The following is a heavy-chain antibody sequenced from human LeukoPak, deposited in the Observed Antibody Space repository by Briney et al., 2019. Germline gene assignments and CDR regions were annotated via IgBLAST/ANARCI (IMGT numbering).Heavy chain of an antibody. D-gene: IGHD6-13*01. Sequence: ASVKVSCKASGYTFTGYYMHWVRQAPGQGLEWMGWINPNSGGTNYAQKFQGRVTMTRDTSTSTVYMELSSLRSEDTAVYYCARDLAAAGIDYWGQGTLVTVSS. CDR3: ARDLAAAGIDY. J-gene: IGHJ4*02. CDR1: GYTFTGYY. V-gene: IGHV1-2*02. CDR2: INPNSGGT.